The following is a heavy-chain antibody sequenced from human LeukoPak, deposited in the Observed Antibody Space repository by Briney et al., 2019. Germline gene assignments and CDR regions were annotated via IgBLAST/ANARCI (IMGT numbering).Heavy chain of an antibody. CDR2: TYHRSNWYS. CDR3: ARYYGDAFDI. D-gene: IGHD3-3*01. Sequence: SQTLSLTCAISGDSFSSNSADWDWHRPSPGRGLEWLGRTYHRSNWYSDYAISMKGRITINPDTSKNQFSLQLNSVTPEDTAVYYCARYYGDAFDIWGQGTMVTVSS. J-gene: IGHJ3*02. CDR1: GDSFSSNSAD. V-gene: IGHV6-1*01.